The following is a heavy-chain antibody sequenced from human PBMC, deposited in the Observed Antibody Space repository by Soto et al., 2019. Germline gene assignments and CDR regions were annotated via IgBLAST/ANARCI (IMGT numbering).Heavy chain of an antibody. V-gene: IGHV4-59*08. CDR3: ARLPGYSSGWDYYYYGMNV. Sequence: SETLSLTCTVSGGSISSYYWSWIRQPPGKGLEWIGYIYYSGSTNYNPSLKSRVTISVDTSKNQFSLKLSSVTAADTAVYYCARLPGYSSGWDYYYYGMNVWGQGTTVTVSS. J-gene: IGHJ6*02. CDR2: IYYSGST. CDR1: GGSISSYY. D-gene: IGHD6-19*01.